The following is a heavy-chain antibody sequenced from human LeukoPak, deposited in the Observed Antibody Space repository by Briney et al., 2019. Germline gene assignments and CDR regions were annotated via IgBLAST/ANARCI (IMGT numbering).Heavy chain of an antibody. Sequence: SVKVSCKASGGTFSSCAISWVRQAPGQGLEWMGGIIPIFGTANYAQKFQGRVTITTDESTSTAYMELSSLRSEDTAVYYCASSRGRGYYDSSGYQYFDYWGQGTLVTVSS. CDR2: IIPIFGTA. CDR1: GGTFSSCA. J-gene: IGHJ4*02. D-gene: IGHD3-22*01. V-gene: IGHV1-69*05. CDR3: ASSRGRGYYDSSGYQYFDY.